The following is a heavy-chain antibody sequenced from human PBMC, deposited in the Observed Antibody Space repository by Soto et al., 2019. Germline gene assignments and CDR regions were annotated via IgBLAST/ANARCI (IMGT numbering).Heavy chain of an antibody. Sequence: AGGSQRLPSAASGFTFSDFVMRWVRQATGKRQEWVANIKQDGSEKYYVDSVKGRFTISRDNAKNSLYLQMNSLRAEDTAVYYCARVYCSGGSCYSGYYYYGMDVWGQGTTVTVSS. V-gene: IGHV3-7*05. D-gene: IGHD2-15*01. CDR2: IKQDGSEK. J-gene: IGHJ6*02. CDR1: GFTFSDFV. CDR3: ARVYCSGGSCYSGYYYYGMDV.